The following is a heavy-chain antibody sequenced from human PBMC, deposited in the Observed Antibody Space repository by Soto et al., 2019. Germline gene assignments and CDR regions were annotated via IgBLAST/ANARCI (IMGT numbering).Heavy chain of an antibody. V-gene: IGHV3-33*01. CDR2: IWYDGSNK. D-gene: IGHD3-16*01. Sequence: QVQLVESGGGVVQPGRSLRLSCAASGFTFSSYGMHWVRQAPGKGLEWVAVIWYDGSNKYYADSVKGRFTISRDNSKTTLHPQMNRVSAEDMAVYYCARQRITGCAPVFDYWGQGTLVTVSS. CDR1: GFTFSSYG. J-gene: IGHJ4*02. CDR3: ARQRITGCAPVFDY.